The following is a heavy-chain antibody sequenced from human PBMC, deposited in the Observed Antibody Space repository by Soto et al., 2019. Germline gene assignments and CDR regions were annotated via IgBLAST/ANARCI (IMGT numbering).Heavy chain of an antibody. V-gene: IGHV3-23*01. D-gene: IGHD3-22*01. Sequence: EVQLLDSGGRLVQPGGSLRLSCAASGFSFSIYAMNWVRQAPGKGLEWVSGISGGGGSTYYADSVKGRFTISRDNSKNTLYLQMNSLRVEDTAVYYCAKDPTSYDRCAQFDSWGQGTLVTVSS. CDR3: AKDPTSYDRCAQFDS. CDR2: ISGGGGST. J-gene: IGHJ4*02. CDR1: GFSFSIYA.